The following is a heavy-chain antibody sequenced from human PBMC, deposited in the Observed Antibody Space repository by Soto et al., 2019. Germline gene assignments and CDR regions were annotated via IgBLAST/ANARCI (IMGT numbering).Heavy chain of an antibody. V-gene: IGHV3-30*18. CDR2: ISHDGSNK. CDR1: GFTFSSYD. Sequence: QVQLVESGGGVVQPGRSLRLSCAASGFTFSSYDMHWVRQAPGKGLEWVAVISHDGSNKYYADSVKGRFTISRDNSKNTLYLQMNSLRAEDTAVYYCAKDSRHKTGVVRARTGYYFDYWGQGTLVTVSS. D-gene: IGHD2-2*01. J-gene: IGHJ4*02. CDR3: AKDSRHKTGVVRARTGYYFDY.